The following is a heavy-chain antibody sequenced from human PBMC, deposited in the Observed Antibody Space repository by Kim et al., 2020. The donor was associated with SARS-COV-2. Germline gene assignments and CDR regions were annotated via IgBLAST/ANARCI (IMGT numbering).Heavy chain of an antibody. CDR2: IYYSGST. D-gene: IGHD1-26*01. CDR3: ARPFKWLGATCPFGI. V-gene: IGHV4-39*01. CDR1: GGSISSSNYY. Sequence: SETLSLTCTVSGGSISSSNYYCGWIRQPPGKGLEWIGSIYYSGSTYYNPSLKSRVTISVDTSKNQFSLKLSSVTAADTAMYYCARPFKWLGATCPFGIWG. J-gene: IGHJ3*02.